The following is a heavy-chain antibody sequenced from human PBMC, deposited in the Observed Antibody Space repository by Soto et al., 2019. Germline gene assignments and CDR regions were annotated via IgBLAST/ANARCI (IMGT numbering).Heavy chain of an antibody. D-gene: IGHD3-3*01. J-gene: IGHJ3*02. CDR1: GYTFSSYG. Sequence: WASVKVSCKASGYTFSSYGFAWVRQAPGQGLEWMGWISVYNGNTNFAQKFQGRLTMTTDTSTSTAYMELRSLRSDDTAVYYCGRLSTIFGVVIRSEAFDIWGQGTMVTVSS. CDR3: GRLSTIFGVVIRSEAFDI. V-gene: IGHV1-18*01. CDR2: ISVYNGNT.